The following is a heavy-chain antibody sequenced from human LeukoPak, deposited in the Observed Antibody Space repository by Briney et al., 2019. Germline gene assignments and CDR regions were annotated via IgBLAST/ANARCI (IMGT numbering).Heavy chain of an antibody. CDR1: GGTFSSYA. Sequence: SVKVSCKASGGTFSSYAISWVRQAPGQGLEWMGGIIPIFGTANYAQKFQGRVTITADESTSTAYMELSSLRSEDTAVYYCARGIRATAMVLDYWGQGTLVTVSS. CDR3: ARGIRATAMVLDY. V-gene: IGHV1-69*01. CDR2: IIPIFGTA. J-gene: IGHJ4*02. D-gene: IGHD5-18*01.